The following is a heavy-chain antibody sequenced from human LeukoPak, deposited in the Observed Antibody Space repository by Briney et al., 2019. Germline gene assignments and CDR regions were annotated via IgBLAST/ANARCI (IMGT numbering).Heavy chain of an antibody. CDR1: GYTLTELS. V-gene: IGHV1-24*01. Sequence: ASVKVSCKVSGYTLTELSMHWVRQAPGKGLEWMGGFDPEDGETIYAQKFQGRVTMTEDTSTDTAYMELSSLRSEDTAVYCCAITGYYYDSSGYYPPPLDYWGQGTLVTVSS. CDR3: AITGYYYDSSGYYPPPLDY. CDR2: FDPEDGET. J-gene: IGHJ4*02. D-gene: IGHD3-22*01.